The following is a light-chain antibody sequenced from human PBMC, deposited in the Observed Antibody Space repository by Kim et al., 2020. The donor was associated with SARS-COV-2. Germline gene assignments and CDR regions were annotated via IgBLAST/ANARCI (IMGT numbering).Light chain of an antibody. CDR2: EVS. CDR3: SSYAGSNNVI. V-gene: IGLV2-8*01. CDR1: SSDVGDYNY. Sequence: QSSLTQPPSASGSPGQSVAISCTGTSSDVGDYNYVSWYQQHPGKAPTLIIFEVSKRPSGVPDRFSGSKSGNTASLTVSGLQAEDEADYYCSSYAGSNNVIFGGGTQLTVL. J-gene: IGLJ2*01.